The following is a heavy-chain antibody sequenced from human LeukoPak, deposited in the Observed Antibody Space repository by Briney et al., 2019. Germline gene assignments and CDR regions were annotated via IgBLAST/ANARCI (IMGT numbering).Heavy chain of an antibody. D-gene: IGHD4/OR15-4a*01. CDR1: GYTFTGYW. CDR3: AKGFYGAIYWYFDR. V-gene: IGHV1-46*01. CDR2: ISPSGGST. J-gene: IGHJ2*01. Sequence: ASVKVSCKAFGYTFTGYWMHWVRQAPGQGPEWMGVISPSGGSTIYAQKFKGRVTITADKSTSTAYMELSSLRSQDTAVYYCAKGFYGAIYWYFDRWGRGTLVTISS.